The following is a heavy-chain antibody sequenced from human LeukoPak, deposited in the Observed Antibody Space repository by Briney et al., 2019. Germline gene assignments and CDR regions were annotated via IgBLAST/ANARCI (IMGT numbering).Heavy chain of an antibody. J-gene: IGHJ5*02. D-gene: IGHD6-13*01. CDR2: IYYSGST. V-gene: IGHV4-39*01. CDR1: GGSISSSSYY. CDR3: ARGGEAAAPNWFDP. Sequence: SETLSLTCTVSGGSISSSSYYWGWIRQPPGKGLEWIGSIYYSGSTYYNLSLKSRVTISVDTSKNQFSLKLSSVTAADTAVYYCARGGEAAAPNWFDPWGQGTLVTVSS.